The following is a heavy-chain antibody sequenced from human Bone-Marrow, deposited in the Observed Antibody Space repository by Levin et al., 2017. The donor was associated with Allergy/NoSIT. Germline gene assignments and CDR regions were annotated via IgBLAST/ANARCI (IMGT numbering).Heavy chain of an antibody. V-gene: IGHV3-48*03. D-gene: IGHD2-15*01. CDR3: ARAVVAAVSDF. CDR2: ISGSGSLI. J-gene: IGHJ4*02. Sequence: PGESLKISCAASGFSFRSHEMNWFRQAPGKALEWVSFISGSGSLIYYADSVKGRFTISRDNAKNSLHLQMNSLRAADTAVYYCARAVVAAVSDFWGQGTLVTVSS. CDR1: GFSFRSHE.